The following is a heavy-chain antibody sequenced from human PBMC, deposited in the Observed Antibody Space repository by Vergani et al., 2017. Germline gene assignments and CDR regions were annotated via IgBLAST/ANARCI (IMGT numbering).Heavy chain of an antibody. V-gene: IGHV4-39*07. Sequence: QLQLQESGPGLVKPSETLSLTCTVSGGSISSSSYYWGWIRQPPGKGLEWIGSIYYSGSTYYNPSLKSRVTISVDTSKNQFSLKLSSVTAADTAVYYCARRRIYGDHRGYYYYYMDVWGKGTTVTVSS. D-gene: IGHD4-17*01. CDR2: IYYSGST. CDR1: GGSISSSSYY. J-gene: IGHJ6*03. CDR3: ARRRIYGDHRGYYYYYMDV.